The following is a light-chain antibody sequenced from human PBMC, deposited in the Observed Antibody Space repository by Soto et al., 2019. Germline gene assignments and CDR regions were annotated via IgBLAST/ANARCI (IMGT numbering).Light chain of an antibody. CDR2: AAS. V-gene: IGKV1-39*01. CDR3: QQSYSTPT. J-gene: IGKJ1*01. CDR1: QSIDYY. Sequence: DIQMTQSPSSLSASVGDRVTITCRASQSIDYYLNWYQQKPGKAPNLLIYAASNLQSGVPSRFSGSGSETDFTLTISSLQPEDFATYYCQQSYSTPTFGQGTKVEIK.